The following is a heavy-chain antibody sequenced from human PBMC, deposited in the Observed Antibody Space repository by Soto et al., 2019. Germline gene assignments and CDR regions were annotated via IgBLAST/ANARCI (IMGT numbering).Heavy chain of an antibody. CDR3: ARDRELGYCSSTSCYYYYMDV. D-gene: IGHD2-2*01. CDR1: GGTFSSYT. Sequence: SVKVSCKASGGTFSSYTISWVRQAPGQGLEWMGRIIPILGIANYAQKFQGRVTITADKSTSTAYMELSSLRSEDTAVYYCARDRELGYCSSTSCYYYYMDVWGKGTTVTVSS. J-gene: IGHJ6*03. V-gene: IGHV1-69*04. CDR2: IIPILGIA.